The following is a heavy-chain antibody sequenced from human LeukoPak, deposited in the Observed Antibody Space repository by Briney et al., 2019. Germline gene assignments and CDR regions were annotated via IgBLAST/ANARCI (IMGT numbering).Heavy chain of an antibody. CDR3: ASGRTTVVSY. D-gene: IGHD4-23*01. CDR1: GGSISSSSYY. V-gene: IGHV4-39*07. Sequence: SETLSLTCTVSGGSISSSSYYWGWIRQPPGKGLEWIGSIYYSGSTYYNPSLKSRVTISVDTSKNQFSLKLSSVTAADTAVYYCASGRTTVVSYWGQGTLVTVSS. CDR2: IYYSGST. J-gene: IGHJ4*02.